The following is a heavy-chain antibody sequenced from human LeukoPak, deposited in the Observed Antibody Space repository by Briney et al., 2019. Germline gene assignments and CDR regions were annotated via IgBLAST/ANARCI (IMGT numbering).Heavy chain of an antibody. V-gene: IGHV1-46*01. Sequence: ASVKVSCKASGYTFTSYYMHWVRQAPGQGLEWMGIINPSGGSTSYAQKFQGRVTMTRDTSTSTVYMELSSQRSEDTAVYYCARDKIPFRYYDSSGPFDYWGQGTLVTVSS. CDR3: ARDKIPFRYYDSSGPFDY. J-gene: IGHJ4*02. CDR2: INPSGGST. CDR1: GYTFTSYY. D-gene: IGHD3-22*01.